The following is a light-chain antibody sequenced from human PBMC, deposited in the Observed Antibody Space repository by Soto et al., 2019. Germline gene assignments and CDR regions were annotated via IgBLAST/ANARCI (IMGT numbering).Light chain of an antibody. CDR2: GAS. CDR1: QSISSN. Sequence: EIVMTQSPATLSVSPGERATLSCRASQSISSNLAWYQQKPGQAPRLLIYGASARATGIPARFSGSGSGTEFTLTISSLQSEDFAVYYCQRYNNWPPMSTFGQGTKLEIK. V-gene: IGKV3D-15*01. CDR3: QRYNNWPPMST. J-gene: IGKJ2*01.